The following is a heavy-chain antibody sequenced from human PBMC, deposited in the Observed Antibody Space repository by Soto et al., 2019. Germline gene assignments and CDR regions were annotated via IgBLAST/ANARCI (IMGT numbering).Heavy chain of an antibody. D-gene: IGHD2-21*01. CDR1: GGSVSGVDYF. CDR2: IYYTGIT. J-gene: IGHJ5*02. CDR3: AREERKGIISWFDP. V-gene: IGHV4-30-4*01. Sequence: SETLSLTCTVSGGSVSGVDYFWSWIRQSPGKGLEWIGYIYYTGITHLNPSLKRRLTMAVDTSKNEFSLKLTSVSAADTAVYFCAREERKGIISWFDPWGQGTPVTVSS.